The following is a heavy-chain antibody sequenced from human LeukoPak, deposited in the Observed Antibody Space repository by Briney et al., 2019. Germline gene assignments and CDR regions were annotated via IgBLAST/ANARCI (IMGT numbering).Heavy chain of an antibody. CDR2: IDHSGST. J-gene: IGHJ4*02. CDR3: ARSSPYYYDSSGYYVRSRPIDY. V-gene: IGHV4-34*01. D-gene: IGHD3-22*01. Sequence: SETLSLTCAVYGGSFSGYYWSWIRQPPGKGLEWIGEIDHSGSTNYNPSLKSRVTISVDTSKNQFSLKQSSVTAADTAVYYCARSSPYYYDSSGYYVRSRPIDYWGQGTLVTVSS. CDR1: GGSFSGYY.